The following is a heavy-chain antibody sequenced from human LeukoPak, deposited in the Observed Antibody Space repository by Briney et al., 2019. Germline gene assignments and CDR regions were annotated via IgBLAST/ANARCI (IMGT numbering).Heavy chain of an antibody. J-gene: IGHJ5*02. V-gene: IGHV4-38-2*02. Sequence: PSETLSLTCTVSGYSISSGSYWGWIRQPPGKGLEWIGSIHHSGSIYNNPSLKSRVTISVDTSKSQFSLRLSSMTATDTAMYYCARVPGVYFDFSIGFGSGWFDPWGQGILVTVSS. D-gene: IGHD3-3*01. CDR1: GYSISSGSY. CDR3: ARVPGVYFDFSIGFGSGWFDP. CDR2: IHHSGSI.